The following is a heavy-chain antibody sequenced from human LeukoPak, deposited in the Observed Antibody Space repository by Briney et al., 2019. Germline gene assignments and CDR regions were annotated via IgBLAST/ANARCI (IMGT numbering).Heavy chain of an antibody. CDR3: AKGRALWTYDFDS. D-gene: IGHD3/OR15-3a*01. CDR1: GFTFSRYA. V-gene: IGHV3-23*01. J-gene: IGHJ4*02. Sequence: GGSLRLSCAASGFTFSRYAMTWVRRAPGKGLEWVSTIGDSGDKSYYPDSVKGRFTISRDLSKDTLFLEMHNLRAEDTAVYYCAKGRALWTYDFDSWGQGTLVTVSS. CDR2: IGDSGDKS.